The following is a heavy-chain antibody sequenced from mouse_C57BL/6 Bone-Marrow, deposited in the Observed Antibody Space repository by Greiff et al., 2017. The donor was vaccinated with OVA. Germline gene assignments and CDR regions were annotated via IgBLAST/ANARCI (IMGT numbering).Heavy chain of an antibody. CDR3: ARWGDYAWFAY. Sequence: QVQLQQSGAELMKPGASVKLSCKATGYTFTGYWIEWVKQRPGHGLEWIGEILPGSGSTNSNEKFKGKATFTADTSSNTAYMQLSSLTTEDSAIYYCARWGDYAWFAYWGQGTLVTVSA. J-gene: IGHJ3*01. CDR1: GYTFTGYW. V-gene: IGHV1-9*01. D-gene: IGHD2-4*01. CDR2: ILPGSGST.